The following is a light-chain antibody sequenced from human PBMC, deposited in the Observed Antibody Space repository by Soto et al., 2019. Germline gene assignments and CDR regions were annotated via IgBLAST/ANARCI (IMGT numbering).Light chain of an antibody. CDR3: HQSYSTLWT. CDR1: QSISSY. V-gene: IGKV1-39*01. CDR2: AAS. J-gene: IGKJ1*01. Sequence: IQVTQKPSSLSAPLGNSVPLPCQASQSISSYLNLYQQKPGIAPKLLIYAASSLQSGVPSRFSGSGSGTDFTLTISSLQPEDFATYYCHQSYSTLWTFGQGT.